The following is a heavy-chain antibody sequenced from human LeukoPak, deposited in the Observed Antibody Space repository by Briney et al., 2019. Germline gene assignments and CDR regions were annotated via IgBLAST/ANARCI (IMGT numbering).Heavy chain of an antibody. V-gene: IGHV4-4*07. CDR3: ATYSITGAWAEYFLH. D-gene: IGHD2/OR15-2a*01. J-gene: IGHJ1*01. CDR1: GGSISDYY. CDR2: IHISGTT. Sequence: SQTLSLTCTVSGGSISDYYWSWVRQPAGKGLEWIGRIHISGTTYYNPSLKSRFTMSIDTSKNQFSLKLSSVTAADTAVYYCATYSITGAWAEYFLHWGQGTLVTVSS.